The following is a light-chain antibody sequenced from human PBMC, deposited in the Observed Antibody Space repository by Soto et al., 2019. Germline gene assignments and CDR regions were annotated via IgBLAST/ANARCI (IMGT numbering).Light chain of an antibody. CDR1: QSVGRN. CDR3: QQRSNWPPT. Sequence: EIVLTPSPATLSLSPGERATLSCRASQSVGRNLAWYQQKPGQAPRLLIYDASNRATGIPARFSGGGSGTDFTLTISSLEPEDFAVYYCQQRSNWPPTFGQGTKVDIK. CDR2: DAS. V-gene: IGKV3-11*01. J-gene: IGKJ1*01.